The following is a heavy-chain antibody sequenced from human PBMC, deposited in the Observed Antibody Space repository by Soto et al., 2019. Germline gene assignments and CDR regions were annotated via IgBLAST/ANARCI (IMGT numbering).Heavy chain of an antibody. J-gene: IGHJ6*02. CDR2: IKSKTDGGTR. CDR3: TTDVFCSSTSCYPYYYYGMDV. CDR1: GFTFSNAW. V-gene: IGHV3-15*01. D-gene: IGHD2-2*01. Sequence: GGSLRLSCAASGFTFSNAWMSWVRQAPGKGLEWVGRIKSKTDGGTRDYAAPVKGRFTISRDDSKNTLYLQMNSLKTEDTAVYYCTTDVFCSSTSCYPYYYYGMDVWGQGTTVTVSS.